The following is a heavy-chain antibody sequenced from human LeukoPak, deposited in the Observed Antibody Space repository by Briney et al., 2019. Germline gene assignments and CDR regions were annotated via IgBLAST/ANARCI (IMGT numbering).Heavy chain of an antibody. CDR1: GFTFSSFT. CDR2: ISSTSAYK. Sequence: PGGSLRLSCAASGFTFSSFTMNWVRQAPGKGLEWVSSISSTSAYKYYADSVKGRLTISRDNAKDSMYLQMNSLRAEDTAVYYCARDIEYGETLVDFDYWGQGTLVTVSS. J-gene: IGHJ4*02. V-gene: IGHV3-21*01. CDR3: ARDIEYGETLVDFDY. D-gene: IGHD4-17*01.